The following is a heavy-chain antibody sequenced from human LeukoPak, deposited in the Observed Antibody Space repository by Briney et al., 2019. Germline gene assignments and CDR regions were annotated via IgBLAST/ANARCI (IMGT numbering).Heavy chain of an antibody. J-gene: IGHJ6*03. CDR2: IVVGSGKT. Sequence: SVKVSCKTSGFTFIGSVVQWVRQARGQRLEWIGWIVVGSGKTNYAQKFQERVTITRDMSTSTAYMEVSSLRAEDTAVYYCAADLGITLNRAVLGVMDVRGKGTTVTVSS. CDR3: AADLGITLNRAVLGVMDV. V-gene: IGHV1-58*01. D-gene: IGHD3-10*01. CDR1: GFTFIGSV.